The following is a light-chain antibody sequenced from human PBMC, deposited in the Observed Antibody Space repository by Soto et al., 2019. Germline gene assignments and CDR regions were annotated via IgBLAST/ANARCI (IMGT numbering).Light chain of an antibody. CDR3: QQRSNWPLIT. Sequence: EIVLTQSPATLSLSPGERATLSCRASQSVSSYLARYQQKPGQAPRLLIYDASNRAPGIPARFSGSGSGTDFTLTISSLEPEDFAVYYCQQRSNWPLITFGQGTRLEIK. J-gene: IGKJ5*01. V-gene: IGKV3-11*01. CDR2: DAS. CDR1: QSVSSY.